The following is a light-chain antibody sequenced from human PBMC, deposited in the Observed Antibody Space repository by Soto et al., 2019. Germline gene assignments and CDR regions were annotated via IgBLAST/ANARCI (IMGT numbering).Light chain of an antibody. CDR1: SSDVGAYKY. J-gene: IGLJ3*02. CDR2: EVT. CDR3: TSYLGNDIWV. Sequence: QSALTQPPSASGSPGQSVTISCTGTSSDVGAYKYVSWYQQYPGKAPKLMIYEVTKRPSGVPDRFSGSKSGNTASLTVSGLQAGDEADYYCTSYLGNDIWVFGGGTKVTVL. V-gene: IGLV2-8*01.